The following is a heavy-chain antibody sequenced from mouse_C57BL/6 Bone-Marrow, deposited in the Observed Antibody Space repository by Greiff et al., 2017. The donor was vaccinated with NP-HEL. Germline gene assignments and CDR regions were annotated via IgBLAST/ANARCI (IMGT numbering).Heavy chain of an antibody. J-gene: IGHJ2*01. CDR1: GFTFSSYG. CDR3: ARGWLLRLDY. V-gene: IGHV5-6*01. Sequence: EVMLVESGGDLVKPGGSLKLSCAASGFTFSSYGMSWVRQTPDKRLEWVATISSGGSYTYYPDSVKGRFTISRDNAKNTLYLQMSSLKSEDTAMYYCARGWLLRLDYWGQGTTLTVSS. D-gene: IGHD2-3*01. CDR2: ISSGGSYT.